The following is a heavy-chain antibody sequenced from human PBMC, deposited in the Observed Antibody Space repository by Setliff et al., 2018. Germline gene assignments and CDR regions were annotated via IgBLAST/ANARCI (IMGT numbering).Heavy chain of an antibody. D-gene: IGHD1-7*01. J-gene: IGHJ3*02. Sequence: ASVKVSCKASGYAFTGYYIHWVRQAPGQGLEWMGRINPNSGGTNYAQKFQGWVTMTRDTSISTAYMELSRLRSDDTAVYYCARGPAGTYAFDIWGQGTMVTVSS. CDR2: INPNSGGT. CDR1: GYAFTGYY. V-gene: IGHV1-2*04. CDR3: ARGPAGTYAFDI.